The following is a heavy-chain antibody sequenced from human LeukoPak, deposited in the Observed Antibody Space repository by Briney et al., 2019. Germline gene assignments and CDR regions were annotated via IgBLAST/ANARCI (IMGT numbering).Heavy chain of an antibody. D-gene: IGHD1-26*01. CDR1: GGSISSGF. CDR3: ARILVVATDYFDY. CDR2: IYYSGST. J-gene: IGHJ4*02. Sequence: KPSETLSLTCTVSGGSISSGFWSWIRQPPGKGLEWIGYIYYSGSTSYNPSLKSRVTISVDTSKNHFSLKLSSVTAADTAVYYCARILVVATDYFDYWGQGALVTVSS. V-gene: IGHV4-59*01.